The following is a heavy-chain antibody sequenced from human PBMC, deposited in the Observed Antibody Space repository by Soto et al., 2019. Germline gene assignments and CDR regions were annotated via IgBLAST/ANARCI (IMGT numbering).Heavy chain of an antibody. J-gene: IGHJ3*02. CDR1: GFPFNTYA. V-gene: IGHV3-23*01. Sequence: GGSLRLSCAASGFPFNTYAMSWVRQAPGKGPEWVSAIRSDGTMFSADSLKGRFTISRDNARNSLSLQLNSLRAEDTAVYYCARDSSFAFDIWGQGTMVTVSS. CDR2: IRSDGTM. CDR3: ARDSSFAFDI. D-gene: IGHD3-16*02.